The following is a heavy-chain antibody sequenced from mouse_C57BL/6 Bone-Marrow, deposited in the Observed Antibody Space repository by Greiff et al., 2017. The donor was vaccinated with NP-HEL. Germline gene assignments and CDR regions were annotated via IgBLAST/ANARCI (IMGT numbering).Heavy chain of an antibody. D-gene: IGHD3-2*02. J-gene: IGHJ3*01. Sequence: EVQLQQSGPELVKPGASVKISCKASGYTFTDYYMNWVKQSHGKSLEWIGDINPNNGGTSYNQKFKGKATLTVDKSSSTAYMELRSLTSEDSAGYYCARGSGYPFAYWGQGTLVTVSA. CDR3: ARGSGYPFAY. V-gene: IGHV1-26*01. CDR1: GYTFTDYY. CDR2: INPNNGGT.